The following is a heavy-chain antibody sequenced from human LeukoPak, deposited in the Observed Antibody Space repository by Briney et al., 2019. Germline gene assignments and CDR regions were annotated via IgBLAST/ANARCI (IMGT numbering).Heavy chain of an antibody. J-gene: IGHJ3*02. D-gene: IGHD4-17*01. V-gene: IGHV3-7*01. CDR2: IKQDGSEK. CDR3: ASFDYGDYRTGEYAFDI. CDR1: GFTFSSYW. Sequence: GGSLRLSCAASGFTFSSYWMSWVREAPGKGLEWVANIKQDGSEKYYVDSVKGRFTISRDNAKNSLYLQMNSLRAEDTAVYYCASFDYGDYRTGEYAFDIWGQGTMVTVSS.